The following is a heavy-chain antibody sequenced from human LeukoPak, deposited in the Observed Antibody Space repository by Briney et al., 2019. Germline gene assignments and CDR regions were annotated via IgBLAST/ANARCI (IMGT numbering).Heavy chain of an antibody. Sequence: PGGSLRLSCAASGFTFSSYGMHWVRQAPGKGLEWVAFIRYDGSIKYYADSVKGRFTISRDNAKNTLYLQMSSLRAEDTAVYYCARVLTGSWDWFDPWGQGTLVTVSS. J-gene: IGHJ5*02. D-gene: IGHD2-8*02. V-gene: IGHV3-30*02. CDR2: IRYDGSIK. CDR3: ARVLTGSWDWFDP. CDR1: GFTFSSYG.